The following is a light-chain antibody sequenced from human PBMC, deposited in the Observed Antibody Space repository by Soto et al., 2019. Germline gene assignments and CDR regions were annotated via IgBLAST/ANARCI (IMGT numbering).Light chain of an antibody. Sequence: EIVLTQSPATLSLSPRETATLSCRASQSVSSSLAWYQQKPGQTPRLLIYDASNRATGIPARFSGSGSGTDFTLTVSSLEPEDFAVYYCQQRSSWPLTFGGGIKVEIK. CDR3: QQRSSWPLT. CDR2: DAS. CDR1: QSVSSS. V-gene: IGKV3-11*01. J-gene: IGKJ4*01.